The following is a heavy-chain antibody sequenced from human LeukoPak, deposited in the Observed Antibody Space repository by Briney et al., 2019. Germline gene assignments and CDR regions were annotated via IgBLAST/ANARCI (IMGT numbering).Heavy chain of an antibody. CDR2: FYYSGIT. Sequence: SETLSLTCAVSGDSISSSHYYWGWIRQPPWKGLEWIGTFYYSGITYYNPSLRSRVTISVDTSKNQFSLKVSSVTAADTAVYYCARLPPGVHPDYWGQGTLVTVSS. CDR3: ARLPPGVHPDY. V-gene: IGHV4-39*01. D-gene: IGHD3-10*01. CDR1: GDSISSSHYY. J-gene: IGHJ4*02.